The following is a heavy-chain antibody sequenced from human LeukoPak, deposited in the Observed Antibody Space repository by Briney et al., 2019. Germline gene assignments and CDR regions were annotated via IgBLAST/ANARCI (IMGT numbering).Heavy chain of an antibody. CDR1: GYTFTGYY. J-gene: IGHJ4*02. Sequence: ASVKVSCKASGYTFTGYYMHWVRQAPGQGLEWMGWINPNSGGTNYAQKFQGRVTMTRDTSISTAYMELSRLRSDDTAVYYCATHCSSTSCYGTDYWGQGTLVTVSS. V-gene: IGHV1-2*02. CDR3: ATHCSSTSCYGTDY. D-gene: IGHD2-2*01. CDR2: INPNSGGT.